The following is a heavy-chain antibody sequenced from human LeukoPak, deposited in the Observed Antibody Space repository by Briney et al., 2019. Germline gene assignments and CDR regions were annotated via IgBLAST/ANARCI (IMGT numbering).Heavy chain of an antibody. CDR2: IKKDGTGI. J-gene: IGHJ6*03. CDR3: AGGNAMEV. CDR1: GFPFSDSW. Sequence: QAGGSLRPSCAVSGFPFSDSWMYWVRQAPGKGLEGVANIKKDGTGISYVDSVRGRFIISRDNARNSLYLQMDSLRVEDTAVYFCAGGNAMEVWGKGTAVTVSS. D-gene: IGHD1-1*01. V-gene: IGHV3-7*03.